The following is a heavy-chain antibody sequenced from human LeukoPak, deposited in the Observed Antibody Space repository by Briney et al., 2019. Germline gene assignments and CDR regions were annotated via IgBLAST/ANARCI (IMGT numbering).Heavy chain of an antibody. CDR1: GFTFTRYA. CDR3: ARDQDY. J-gene: IGHJ4*02. V-gene: IGHV3-23*01. CDR2: VIATDAST. Sequence: PGGSLRLSCAASGFTFTRYAMTWVRQAPGKGLEWVSSVIATDASTPYADSVKGRFTISRDNSKNTLYLQMNSLRAEDTAVYYCARDQDYWGQGTLVTVSS.